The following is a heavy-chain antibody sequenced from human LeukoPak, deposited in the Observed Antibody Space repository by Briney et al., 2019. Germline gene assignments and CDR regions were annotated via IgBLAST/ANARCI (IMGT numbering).Heavy chain of an antibody. CDR3: ARDPVGAPPRVPDY. CDR1: GYTLTELS. V-gene: IGHV1-24*01. D-gene: IGHD1-26*01. CDR2: FDPEDGET. J-gene: IGHJ4*02. Sequence: ASVKVSCKVSGYTLTELSMHWVRQAPGKGLEWMGGFDPEDGETIYAQKFQGRVTMTEDTSTDTAYMELSSLRSDDTAVYYCARDPVGAPPRVPDYWGQGTLVTVSS.